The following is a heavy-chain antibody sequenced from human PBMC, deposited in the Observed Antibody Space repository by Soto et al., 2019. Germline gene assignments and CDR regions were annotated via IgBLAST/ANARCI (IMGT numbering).Heavy chain of an antibody. Sequence: GGSLRLSCAASGFTFSSYAMSWVRQAPGKGLEWVSAISGSGGSTYYADSVKGRFTISRDNSKNTLYLQMNSLRAEDTAVYYCAKAYDAPEITGTNLDAFDIWGQGTMVTVSS. D-gene: IGHD1-20*01. CDR1: GFTFSSYA. V-gene: IGHV3-23*01. CDR2: ISGSGGST. CDR3: AKAYDAPEITGTNLDAFDI. J-gene: IGHJ3*02.